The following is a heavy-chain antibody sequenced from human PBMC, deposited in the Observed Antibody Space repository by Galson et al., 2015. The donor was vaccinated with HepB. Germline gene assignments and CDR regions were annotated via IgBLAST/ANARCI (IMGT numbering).Heavy chain of an antibody. CDR2: IRSKAYGGTT. CDR1: GFTFGDYT. CDR3: TRHYRPGIPGTFDI. D-gene: IGHD2-21*01. Sequence: SLRLSCAASGFTFGDYTMSWFRQVPGKGLEWVGFIRSKAYGGTTEYAASVKGRFTISRDDSKSIAYLQMNSLKTEDTAVFYCTRHYRPGIPGTFDIWGQGTMVTVSS. V-gene: IGHV3-49*03. J-gene: IGHJ3*02.